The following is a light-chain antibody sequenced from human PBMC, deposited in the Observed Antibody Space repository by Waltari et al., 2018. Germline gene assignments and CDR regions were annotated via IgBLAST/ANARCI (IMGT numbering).Light chain of an antibody. V-gene: IGKV3-20*01. CDR2: GAS. CDR3: QQYGSSPRT. Sequence: EIVLTQSPGTLSLSPGERATLSCRASQSVSSSYLAWYQQKPGQAPRLLIYGASSRATGSPDRFSGSESGTDFTRTISRQEPEDFAVYYCQQYGSSPRTFGQGTKVEIK. J-gene: IGKJ1*01. CDR1: QSVSSSY.